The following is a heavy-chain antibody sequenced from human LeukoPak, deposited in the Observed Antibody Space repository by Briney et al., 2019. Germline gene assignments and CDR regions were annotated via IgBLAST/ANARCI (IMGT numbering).Heavy chain of an antibody. D-gene: IGHD3-10*01. J-gene: IGHJ4*02. V-gene: IGHV3-23*01. CDR3: AKGLGSGSGYFDY. Sequence: PGGSLRLSCAASGFTFSNYAMSWVRQAPGKGLEWVSVVTGSGGGTDYADSVKGRFTISRDNSKNTLNLQMNSLRAEDTAVYYCAKGLGSGSGYFDYWGQGTLVTVSS. CDR1: GFTFSNYA. CDR2: VTGSGGGT.